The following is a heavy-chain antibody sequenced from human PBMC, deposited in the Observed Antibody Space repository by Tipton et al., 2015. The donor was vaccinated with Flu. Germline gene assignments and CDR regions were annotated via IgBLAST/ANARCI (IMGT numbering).Heavy chain of an antibody. D-gene: IGHD7-27*01. Sequence: SLRLSCAASGFSFDDYAMHWVRQAPGKGLEWVSYISSSGSTISYADSVRGRFTISRDNAKNSLYLQLNSLRAEDTALYYCATLTGDDYWGQGDLVTVSS. J-gene: IGHJ4*02. CDR2: ISSSGSTI. CDR3: ATLTGDDY. CDR1: GFSFDDYA. V-gene: IGHV3-48*03.